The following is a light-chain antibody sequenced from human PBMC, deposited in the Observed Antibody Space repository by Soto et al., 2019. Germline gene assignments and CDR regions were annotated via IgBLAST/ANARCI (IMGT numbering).Light chain of an antibody. CDR2: DAS. V-gene: IGKV1-5*01. CDR1: QTISFS. J-gene: IGKJ1*01. Sequence: DLQMTQSPSTLSSSLGDRVTITCRASQTISFSLAWYQQKPGKAPKLLIYDASTLQSGVPSRFSGSGSGTESTLTIRSLQPEDFASYYCKQYNSYSTXGQGTKVDIK. CDR3: KQYNSYST.